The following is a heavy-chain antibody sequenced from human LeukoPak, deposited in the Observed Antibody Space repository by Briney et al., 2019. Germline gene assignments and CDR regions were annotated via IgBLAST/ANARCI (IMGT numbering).Heavy chain of an antibody. D-gene: IGHD5-18*01. V-gene: IGHV3-74*01. CDR1: GFTFSSYW. J-gene: IGHJ6*02. CDR3: ARDLSVDTAMGYYYYYGMDV. CDR2: INSDGSST. Sequence: GGSLRLSCAASGFTFSSYWIHWVRQAPGKGLVWVSRINSDGSSTSYADSVKGRFTISRDNAKNTLYLQMNSLRAEDTAVYYCARDLSVDTAMGYYYYYGMDVWGQGTTVTVSS.